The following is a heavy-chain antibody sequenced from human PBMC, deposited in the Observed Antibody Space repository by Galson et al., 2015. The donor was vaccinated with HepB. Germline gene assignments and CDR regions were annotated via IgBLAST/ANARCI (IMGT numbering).Heavy chain of an antibody. CDR2: IDYSGNA. CDR1: GGSIINYY. D-gene: IGHD2-21*01. J-gene: IGHJ5*02. Sequence: ETLSLTCTVSGGSIINYYWTWIRQSPGKTLEWIGFIDYSGNAYYNPSLKSRVTLSVDTSKNQFSLKPTSVTTADTAFYYCARGRDPSTTIPNTWGQGTLVTVSS. CDR3: ARGRDPSTTIPNT. V-gene: IGHV4-59*01.